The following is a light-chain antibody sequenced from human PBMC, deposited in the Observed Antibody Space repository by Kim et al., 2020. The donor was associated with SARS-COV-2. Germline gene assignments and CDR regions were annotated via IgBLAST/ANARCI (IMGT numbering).Light chain of an antibody. Sequence: SYELTQPPSVSVAPGKTARVSCGGNIIGSKSVHWYQQKSGQAPILCIYYDSDRPSGIPERFSGSNSGNTATLTISRVEAGDEADYYCQVWDSSSDHRVVFGGGTQLTVL. CDR3: QVWDSSSDHRVV. V-gene: IGLV3-21*04. CDR2: YDS. J-gene: IGLJ2*01. CDR1: IIGSKS.